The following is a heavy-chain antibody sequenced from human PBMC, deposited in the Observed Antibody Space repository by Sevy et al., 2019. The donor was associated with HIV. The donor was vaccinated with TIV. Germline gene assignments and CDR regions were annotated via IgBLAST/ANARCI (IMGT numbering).Heavy chain of an antibody. CDR2: FSFGCGRI. D-gene: IGHD2-8*01. J-gene: IGHJ4*02. CDR1: GFTFAKYS. Sequence: GGSLRLSCAASGFTFAKYSMSWVRQAPGKGLEWVSTFSFGCGRINYADSVKGRFTISRDDSKNTLFLQMHSLRAEDTATYFSAREGCTQPHDYWGQGTLVTVSS. V-gene: IGHV3-23*01. CDR3: AREGCTQPHDY.